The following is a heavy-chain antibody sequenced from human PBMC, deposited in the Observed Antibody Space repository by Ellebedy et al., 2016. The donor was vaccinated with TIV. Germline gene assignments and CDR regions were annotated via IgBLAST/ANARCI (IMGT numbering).Heavy chain of an antibody. CDR1: GFTFSSHS. J-gene: IGHJ4*02. D-gene: IGHD2-2*01. CDR3: ARGVHSISWTFDY. CDR2: ISSDGNSV. Sequence: GESLKISCAASGFTFSSHSMHWVRLAPGKGLEWLTLISSDGNSVEYADSVKGRFTVSRDNSKNTLYLEVSGLRGEDAAVYYCARGVHSISWTFDYWGQGTLVTVSS. V-gene: IGHV3-30-3*01.